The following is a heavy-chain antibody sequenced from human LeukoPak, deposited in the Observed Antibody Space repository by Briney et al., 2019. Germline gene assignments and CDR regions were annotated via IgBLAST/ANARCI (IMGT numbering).Heavy chain of an antibody. J-gene: IGHJ5*02. Sequence: SETLSLTCAVYGGSFSGYYWSWIRQPPGKGLEWIGEINHSGSTNYNPSLKSRVTISVDTSKNPFSLKLSSVTAAATAVYYCARAGYYDFWSGYPSFGVFDPWGQGTLVTVSS. D-gene: IGHD3-3*01. CDR2: INHSGST. CDR1: GGSFSGYY. CDR3: ARAGYYDFWSGYPSFGVFDP. V-gene: IGHV4-34*01.